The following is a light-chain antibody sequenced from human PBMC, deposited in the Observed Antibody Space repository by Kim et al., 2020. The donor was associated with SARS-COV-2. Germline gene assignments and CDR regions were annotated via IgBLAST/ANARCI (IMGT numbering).Light chain of an antibody. CDR3: LLSYSDSRV. Sequence: PGRTITHTGDSSTGAATGGHFPYWFQRKPGQAPRTLIYDTGTGHSWTPARFSGSLLGGKAALTLSAAQAEDEADYYCLLSYSDSRVFGGGTKLTVL. CDR2: DTG. CDR1: TGAATGGHF. J-gene: IGLJ2*01. V-gene: IGLV7-46*01.